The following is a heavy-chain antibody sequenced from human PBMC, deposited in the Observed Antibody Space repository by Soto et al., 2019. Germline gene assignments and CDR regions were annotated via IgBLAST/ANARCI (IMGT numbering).Heavy chain of an antibody. V-gene: IGHV3-15*01. CDR1: GFTFSNAW. Sequence: GGSLRLSCAASGFTFSNAWMSWVRQAPGKGLEWVGRIKSKTDGGTTDYAAPVKGRFTISRDDSKNTLYLQMNSLKTADTAVYYCARGSITMVRGDLNPPWIDYWGQGTLVTVSS. J-gene: IGHJ4*02. D-gene: IGHD3-10*01. CDR3: ARGSITMVRGDLNPPWIDY. CDR2: IKSKTDGGTT.